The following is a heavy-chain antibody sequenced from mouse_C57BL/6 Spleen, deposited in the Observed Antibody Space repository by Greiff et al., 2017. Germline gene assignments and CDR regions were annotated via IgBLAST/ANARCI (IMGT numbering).Heavy chain of an antibody. J-gene: IGHJ1*03. V-gene: IGHV1-52*01. CDR2: IDPSDSAS. CDR1: GYTFTSYW. Sequence: QVQLQQPGAELVRPGSSVKLSCKASGYTFTSYWMHWVKQRPIQGLEWIGNIDPSDSASHYNQKFKDKATLTVDKSSSTAYMQLSSLTSEDSAVYYCAKGGYSNPHWYFDVWGTGTTVTVSA. D-gene: IGHD2-5*01. CDR3: AKGGYSNPHWYFDV.